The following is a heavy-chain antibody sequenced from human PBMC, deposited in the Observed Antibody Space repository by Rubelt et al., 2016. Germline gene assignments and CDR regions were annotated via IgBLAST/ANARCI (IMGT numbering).Heavy chain of an antibody. D-gene: IGHD2-2*01. CDR2: IYYSGST. CDR3: SGDVSIGGCGPPYAPFDY. V-gene: IGHV4-59*12. CDR1: GGSISRYF. J-gene: IGHJ4*02. Sequence: QVQLQESGPGLVKPSETLSLTCSVSGGSISRYFWTWIRQPPGKGLEWIGYIYYSGSTKYNPSPLLPSHFFVAPAQIHFPCVLGLFTSSYTAVYYSSGDVSIGGCGPPYAPFDYWGQGTLVTVSS.